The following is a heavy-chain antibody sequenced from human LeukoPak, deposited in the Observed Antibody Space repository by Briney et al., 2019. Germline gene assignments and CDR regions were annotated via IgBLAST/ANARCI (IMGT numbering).Heavy chain of an antibody. V-gene: IGHV1-46*01. Sequence: ASVKVSCKASGYTFTSYYMHWVRQAPGHGLEWVGIINPNTANTVYAQKFQGRVTMTRDTSTSTFFMELSSLRSDDTAVYYCARAPTRDRTLDFDYWGQGTLVTVSP. CDR3: ARAPTRDRTLDFDY. CDR1: GYTFTSYY. D-gene: IGHD5-24*01. J-gene: IGHJ4*02. CDR2: INPNTANT.